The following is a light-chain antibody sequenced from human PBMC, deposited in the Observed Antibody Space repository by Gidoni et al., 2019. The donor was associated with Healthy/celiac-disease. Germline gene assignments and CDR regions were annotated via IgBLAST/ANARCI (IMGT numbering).Light chain of an antibody. Sequence: VLTQSPATLSLSPGERATLSCRASQSVSSYLAWYQQKPGQAPRLLIYDASNRATGIPARFSGSGSGTDFTLTISSLEPEDFAVYYCQQRSNWLYTFGQGTKLEIK. CDR2: DAS. CDR1: QSVSSY. J-gene: IGKJ2*01. V-gene: IGKV3-11*01. CDR3: QQRSNWLYT.